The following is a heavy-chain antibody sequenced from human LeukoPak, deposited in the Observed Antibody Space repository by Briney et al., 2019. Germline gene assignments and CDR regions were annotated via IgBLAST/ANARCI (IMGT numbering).Heavy chain of an antibody. CDR2: ISGSGGST. V-gene: IGHV3-23*01. D-gene: IGHD6-13*01. CDR3: GEFDY. Sequence: GGSLRLSCAASGFTFSSYAMSWVRQAPGKGLEWVSVISGSGGSTYYADSVKGRFTISRDNSKNTLYLQMNSLYYCAKEAAAAGEFDYWGQGTLVTVSS. CDR1: GFTFSSYA. J-gene: IGHJ4*02.